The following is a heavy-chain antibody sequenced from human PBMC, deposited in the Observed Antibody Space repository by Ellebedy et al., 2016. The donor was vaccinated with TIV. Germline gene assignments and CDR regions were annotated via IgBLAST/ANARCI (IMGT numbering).Heavy chain of an antibody. CDR3: ATLNFYYFDY. CDR1: GGSISSYY. CDR2: VSDSGNT. V-gene: IGHV4-59*12. D-gene: IGHD1-7*01. Sequence: SETLSLXXTVSGGSISSYYWIWIRQPPGKGLEYIGYVSDSGNTNYNPSLKTRVTISVDTSKNQFSLKLSSVTAADTAVYYCATLNFYYFDYWGQGTLVTVSS. J-gene: IGHJ4*02.